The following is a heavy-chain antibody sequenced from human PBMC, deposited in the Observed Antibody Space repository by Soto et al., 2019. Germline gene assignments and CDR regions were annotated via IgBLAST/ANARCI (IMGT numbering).Heavy chain of an antibody. V-gene: IGHV5-10-1*01. Sequence: PGESLKISCKVSGYSFTNHWITWVRQMSGKDLEWMGRIDPRDSYTNYNPSFQGHVTISADKSITTAYLQWSSLKASDTAIYYCARVSRDAYNAGGYDYWGQGTLVTVSS. CDR2: IDPRDSYT. D-gene: IGHD1-1*01. J-gene: IGHJ4*02. CDR1: GYSFTNHW. CDR3: ARVSRDAYNAGGYDY.